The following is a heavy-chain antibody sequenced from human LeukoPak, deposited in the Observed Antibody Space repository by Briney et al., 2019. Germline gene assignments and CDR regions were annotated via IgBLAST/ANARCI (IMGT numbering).Heavy chain of an antibody. V-gene: IGHV1-24*01. Sequence: GASVKVSCKVSGYTLTELSMHWVRQAPGKGLEWMGGFDPEDGETIYAQKFQGRVTMTEDTSTDTAYMELSSLRSEDTAVYYCATANHGYSGYDAFDYWGQGTLVTVSS. CDR2: FDPEDGET. J-gene: IGHJ4*02. D-gene: IGHD5-12*01. CDR3: ATANHGYSGYDAFDY. CDR1: GYTLTELS.